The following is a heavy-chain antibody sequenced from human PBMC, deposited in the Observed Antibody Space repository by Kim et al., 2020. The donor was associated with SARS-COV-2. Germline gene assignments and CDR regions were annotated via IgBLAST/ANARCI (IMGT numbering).Heavy chain of an antibody. J-gene: IGHJ6*03. Sequence: SRVTISVDTSKNQFSLKLSSVTAADTAVYYCARGRAGPTPYYYYYYYMDVWGKGTTVTVSS. V-gene: IGHV4-34*01. CDR3: ARGRAGPTPYYYYYYYMDV.